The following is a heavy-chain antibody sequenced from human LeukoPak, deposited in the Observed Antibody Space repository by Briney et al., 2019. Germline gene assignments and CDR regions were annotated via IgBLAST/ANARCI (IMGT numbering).Heavy chain of an antibody. Sequence: SETLSLTCTVSGGSISSYYWSWIRQPAGKGLEWIGRVYTSGSTNYNPSLKSRVTMSVDTSKNQFSLKLSSVTAADTAVYYCARVYDFWSGYHRPLDVWGKGTTVTVSS. V-gene: IGHV4-4*07. D-gene: IGHD3-3*01. CDR3: ARVYDFWSGYHRPLDV. J-gene: IGHJ6*04. CDR2: VYTSGST. CDR1: GGSISSYY.